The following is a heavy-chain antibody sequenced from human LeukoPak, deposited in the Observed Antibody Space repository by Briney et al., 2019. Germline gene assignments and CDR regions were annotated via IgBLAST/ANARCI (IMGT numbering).Heavy chain of an antibody. J-gene: IGHJ5*02. Sequence: SETLSLTCTVSGGSISSSSYYWGWIRQPPGKGLEWIGSIYYSGSTYYNPSLKSRVTISVDTSKNQFSLKLSSVTAADTAVYYCAREKQQLVRGNWFDPWGQGTLVTVSS. D-gene: IGHD6-13*01. V-gene: IGHV4-39*07. CDR3: AREKQQLVRGNWFDP. CDR2: IYYSGST. CDR1: GGSISSSSYY.